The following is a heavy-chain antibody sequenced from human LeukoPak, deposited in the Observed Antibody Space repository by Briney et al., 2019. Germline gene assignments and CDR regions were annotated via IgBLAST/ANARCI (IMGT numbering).Heavy chain of an antibody. V-gene: IGHV4-39*07. CDR1: GGSISSSSYY. CDR3: ARGSPSYFLSGYAHSLDY. CDR2: INYSGTT. J-gene: IGHJ4*02. Sequence: SETLSLTCTVSGGSISSSSYYWGWIRQPPGMGLEGIGSINYSGTTYYNPSIKSRVTISVDTSKKQFSLQLNSVTGADAAVYYWARGSPSYFLSGYAHSLDYWGQGTLVTVSS. D-gene: IGHD3-3*01.